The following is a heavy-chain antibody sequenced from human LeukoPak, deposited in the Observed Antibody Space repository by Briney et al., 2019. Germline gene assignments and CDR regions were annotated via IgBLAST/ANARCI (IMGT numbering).Heavy chain of an antibody. Sequence: GGSLRLSCAASGFTFSSYGMHWVRQAPGKGLEWVAFIRYDGGNKYYADSVKGRFTISRDNSKNTLYLQMNSLRAEDTAVYYCAKEYSYYFDYWGQGTLVTVSS. CDR1: GFTFSSYG. CDR2: IRYDGGNK. J-gene: IGHJ4*02. D-gene: IGHD5-12*01. V-gene: IGHV3-30*02. CDR3: AKEYSYYFDY.